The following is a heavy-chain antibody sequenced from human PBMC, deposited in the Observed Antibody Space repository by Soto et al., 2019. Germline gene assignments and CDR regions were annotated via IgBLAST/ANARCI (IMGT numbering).Heavy chain of an antibody. V-gene: IGHV6-1*01. CDR1: GDSVSSNSAA. CDR3: ARAYLGSSPGSDAFDI. Sequence: SQTLSLTCAISGDSVSSNSAAWNWIRQSPSRGLEWLGRTYYRSKWYNDYAVSVKSRITINPDTSKNQFSLQLNSVTPEDTAVYYCARAYLGSSPGSDAFDIWGQGTMVTVSS. D-gene: IGHD6-13*01. J-gene: IGHJ3*02. CDR2: TYYRSKWYN.